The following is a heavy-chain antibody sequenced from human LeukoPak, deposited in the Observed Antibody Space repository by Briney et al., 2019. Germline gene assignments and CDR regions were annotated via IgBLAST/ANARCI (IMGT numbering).Heavy chain of an antibody. Sequence: GGSLRLSCAASGFTFSSYGMSWVRQAPGKGLEWVSAISGSGGSTYYADSVKGRFTISRDNSKNTLYLQMNSLRAEDTAVYYCAREGKDDYRYYFDYWGQGTLVTVSS. D-gene: IGHD4-11*01. CDR1: GFTFSSYG. CDR3: AREGKDDYRYYFDY. CDR2: ISGSGGST. V-gene: IGHV3-23*01. J-gene: IGHJ4*02.